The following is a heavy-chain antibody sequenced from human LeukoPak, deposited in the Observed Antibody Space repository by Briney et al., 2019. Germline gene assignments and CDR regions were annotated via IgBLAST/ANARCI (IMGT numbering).Heavy chain of an antibody. J-gene: IGHJ5*02. V-gene: IGHV4-59*01. CDR2: IYYSGST. CDR1: GDSSSTYS. CDR3: ARGARDGVVGWFDP. D-gene: IGHD2-15*01. Sequence: PSETLSFTCTVSGDSSSTYSWTWLRQPPGKGLEWIGYIYYSGSTNYNPSLKSRTTISVDTSKRQISLKLSSVTAADTAVYYCARGARDGVVGWFDPWGQGTLVTVSS.